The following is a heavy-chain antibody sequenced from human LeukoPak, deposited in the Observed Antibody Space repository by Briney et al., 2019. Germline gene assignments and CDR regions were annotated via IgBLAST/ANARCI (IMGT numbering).Heavy chain of an antibody. V-gene: IGHV3-53*01. CDR3: ARVSGSWLDY. D-gene: IGHD6-13*01. J-gene: IGHJ4*02. Sequence: PGGSLRLSCAAPGFTVSSNYMSWVRQAPGKGLEWVSVIYSGGSTYYADSVKGRFTISRDNSKNTLYLQMNSLRAEDTAVYYCARVSGSWLDYWGQGTLVTVSS. CDR1: GFTVSSNY. CDR2: IYSGGST.